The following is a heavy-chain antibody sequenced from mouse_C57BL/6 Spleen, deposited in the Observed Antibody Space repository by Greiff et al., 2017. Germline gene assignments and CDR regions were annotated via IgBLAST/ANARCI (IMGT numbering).Heavy chain of an antibody. D-gene: IGHD2-1*01. CDR1: GYTFTDYY. J-gene: IGHJ3*01. CDR3: ANPYGNYGGFAY. Sequence: EVQLQQSGPELVKPGASVKISCKASGYTFTDYYMNWVKQSHGKSLEWIGDINPNNGGTSYNQKFKGKATLTVDKSSSTAYMALRSLTSEDSAVYYCANPYGNYGGFAYWGQGTLVTVSA. V-gene: IGHV1-26*01. CDR2: INPNNGGT.